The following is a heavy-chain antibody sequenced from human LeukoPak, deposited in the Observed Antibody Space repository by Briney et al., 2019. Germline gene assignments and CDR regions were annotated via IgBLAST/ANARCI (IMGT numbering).Heavy chain of an antibody. Sequence: GGSLRLSCAASGFTFSSYEMNWVRQAPGKGLEWVSYISSSGSTIYYADSVKGRFTISRDNAKNSLYLQMNSLRAEDTAVYYCASLLTGYSYQIYDILTGYYSAQRDYWGQGTLVTVSS. D-gene: IGHD3-9*01. J-gene: IGHJ4*02. CDR2: ISSSGSTI. CDR1: GFTFSSYE. V-gene: IGHV3-48*03. CDR3: ASLLTGYSYQIYDILTGYYSAQRDY.